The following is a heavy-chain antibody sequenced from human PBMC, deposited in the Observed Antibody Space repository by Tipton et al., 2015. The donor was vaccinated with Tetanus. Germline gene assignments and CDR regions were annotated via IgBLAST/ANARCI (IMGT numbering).Heavy chain of an antibody. V-gene: IGHV4-31*03. D-gene: IGHD3-16*01. J-gene: IGHJ5*02. CDR3: ARVQLYKLGLGGFDP. Sequence: LRLSCTVSGGSISSGGYYWSWIRQHPGKGLEWIGYIYYSGSTYYNPSLKSRVTISVDTSKNQFSLKLSSVTAADTAVYYCARVQLYKLGLGGFDPWGQGTLVTVSS. CDR1: GGSISSGGYY. CDR2: IYYSGST.